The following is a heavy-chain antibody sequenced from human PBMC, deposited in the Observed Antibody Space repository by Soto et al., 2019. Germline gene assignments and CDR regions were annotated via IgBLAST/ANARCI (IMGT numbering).Heavy chain of an antibody. D-gene: IGHD2-21*01. J-gene: IGHJ5*02. Sequence: QVQLVQSGAEVKKPGSSVKVSCKASGGTFSSYAISWVRQAPGQGLEWMGGIIPIFGTANYAQKFQGRVTITRGQITSNAYMELSSLGSEDRGLDFWGGGGDFGAPGGGGYSWFGPWGQGTPGHRSS. V-gene: IGHV1-69*01. CDR2: IIPIFGTA. CDR1: GGTFSSYA. CDR3: GGGGDFGAPGGGGYSWFGP.